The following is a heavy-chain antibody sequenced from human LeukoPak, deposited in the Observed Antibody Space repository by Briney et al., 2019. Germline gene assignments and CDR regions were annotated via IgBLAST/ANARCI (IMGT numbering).Heavy chain of an antibody. CDR3: AGYTSGSSGRDAFDI. J-gene: IGHJ3*02. CDR2: IFYSGST. Sequence: SQTLSHTCTVSGGSISSGDYYWSWIRQPPGKGLEWIGYIFYSGSTYYNPSLKSRVTISVDTSKNQFSLKLSSVTAADTAVYYCAGYTSGSSGRDAFDIWGQGTMVTVSS. CDR1: GGSISSGDYY. D-gene: IGHD3-22*01. V-gene: IGHV4-30-4*01.